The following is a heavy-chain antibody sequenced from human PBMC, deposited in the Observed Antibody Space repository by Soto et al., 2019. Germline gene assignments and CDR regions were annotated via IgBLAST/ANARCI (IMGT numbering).Heavy chain of an antibody. V-gene: IGHV3-74*01. Sequence: GSLRLSCAASGFTFSSYWMHWVRQAPGKGLVWVSRINSDGSSTSYADSVKGRFTISRDNAKNTLYLQMNSLRAEDTAVYYCARGSQGSGYYPPGYWGQGTLVTVSS. CDR3: ARGSQGSGYYPPGY. D-gene: IGHD3-3*01. CDR1: GFTFSSYW. J-gene: IGHJ4*02. CDR2: INSDGSST.